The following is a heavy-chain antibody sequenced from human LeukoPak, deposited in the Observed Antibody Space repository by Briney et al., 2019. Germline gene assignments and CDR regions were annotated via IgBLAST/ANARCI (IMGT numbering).Heavy chain of an antibody. Sequence: GGSLRLSCAASGFTFSSYAMSWVRQAPGKGLEWVSSISGSGHSTYYADSVKGRFTISRDNSKNTLYLQVNSQRAEDTAVYYCTKDPNGDYIGAFDPWGQGTLVTVSS. CDR1: GFTFSSYA. CDR2: ISGSGHST. D-gene: IGHD4-17*01. J-gene: IGHJ5*02. V-gene: IGHV3-23*01. CDR3: TKDPNGDYIGAFDP.